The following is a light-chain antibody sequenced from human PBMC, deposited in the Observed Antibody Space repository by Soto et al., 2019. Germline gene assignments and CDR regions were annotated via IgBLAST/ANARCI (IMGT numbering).Light chain of an antibody. CDR1: QGISNY. V-gene: IGKV1-27*01. Sequence: DIQMTQSPSSLSASVGDRVTITCRASQGISNYLAWYQQKPGKVPKLLIYAASTLQSGVPARFSGSGSGPDYTLTISILQPEDVATYYCLKYNSALRTFGPGTNVY. CDR3: LKYNSALRT. J-gene: IGKJ3*01. CDR2: AAS.